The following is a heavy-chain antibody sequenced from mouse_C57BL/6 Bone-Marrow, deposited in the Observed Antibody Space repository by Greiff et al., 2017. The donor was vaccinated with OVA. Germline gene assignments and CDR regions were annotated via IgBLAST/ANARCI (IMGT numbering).Heavy chain of an antibody. D-gene: IGHD1-1*01. V-gene: IGHV1-78*01. CDR1: GYTFTDHT. J-gene: IGHJ3*01. Sequence: VQLQQSDAELVKPGASVKISCKVSGYTFTDHTIHWMKQRPEQGLEWIGYIYPRDGSTKYNEKFKGKATLTADKSSSTAYMQLNSLPSVASAVFFCASMGCYYEMFAYWGQGTLVTVSA. CDR2: IYPRDGST. CDR3: ASMGCYYEMFAY.